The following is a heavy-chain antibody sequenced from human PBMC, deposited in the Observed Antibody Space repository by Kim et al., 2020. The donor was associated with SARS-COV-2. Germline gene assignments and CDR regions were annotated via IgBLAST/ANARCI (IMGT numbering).Heavy chain of an antibody. J-gene: IGHJ4*02. D-gene: IGHD2-2*01. Sequence: YADSVRGRFTTSRDNPKSTVYLQKNSLRAEDTAVYYCAGICGTTSCSDDYWGQGTLVTVSS. V-gene: IGHV3-23*01. CDR3: AGICGTTSCSDDY.